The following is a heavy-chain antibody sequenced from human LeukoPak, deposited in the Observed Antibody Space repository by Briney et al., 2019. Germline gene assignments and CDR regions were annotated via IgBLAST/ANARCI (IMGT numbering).Heavy chain of an antibody. CDR2: IYSGGST. CDR1: GFTFSSYA. V-gene: IGHV3-53*01. CDR3: ARSYSSNWLFDY. J-gene: IGHJ4*02. Sequence: GGSLRLSCAASGFTFSSYAMHWVRQAPGKGLEWVSVIYSGGSTYYADSVKGRFTISRDNSKNTLYLQMNSLRAEDTAVYYCARSYSSNWLFDYWGQGTLVTVSS. D-gene: IGHD6-13*01.